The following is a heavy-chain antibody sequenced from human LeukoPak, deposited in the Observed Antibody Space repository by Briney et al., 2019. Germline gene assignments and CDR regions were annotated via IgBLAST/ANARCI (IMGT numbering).Heavy chain of an antibody. CDR1: GDTFTNYG. J-gene: IGHJ3*02. D-gene: IGHD2/OR15-2a*01. CDR3: TRDRFQSFDI. CDR2: ISLYNGNT. Sequence: ASVKVSCKASGDTFTNYGFSRVRQAPGQGLEWMGWISLYNGNTKYAQKFQGRVTMTTDTSTSTAYMELRSLRSDDTAVYYCTRDRFQSFDIWGQGTMVTVSS. V-gene: IGHV1-18*01.